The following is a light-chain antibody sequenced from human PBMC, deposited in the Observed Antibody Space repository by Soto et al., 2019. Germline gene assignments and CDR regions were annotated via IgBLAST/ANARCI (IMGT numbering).Light chain of an antibody. Sequence: QSVLTQPPSASGSPGQSVTISCTGTSSDVDGYNYVSWYQQPPGNAPKLMIYEVNKRPSGVPDRFSGSKSGNTASLTFTGLQAANEAEYSCNSYGGSNNNVVFGGWPKLTVL. CDR1: SSDVDGYNY. CDR3: NSYGGSNNNVV. V-gene: IGLV2-8*01. CDR2: EVN. J-gene: IGLJ2*01.